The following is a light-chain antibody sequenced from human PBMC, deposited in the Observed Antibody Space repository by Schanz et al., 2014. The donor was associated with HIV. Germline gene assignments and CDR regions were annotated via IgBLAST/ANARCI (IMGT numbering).Light chain of an antibody. CDR3: QSYDRSLSVVV. Sequence: QSVLTQPPSASGTPGQRVTISCSGGSSNIGSYAVHWYQQLPGTAPKLLIYTNNQRPSGVPDRLSGSKSGTSASLAITGLQAEDEADYFCQSYDRSLSVVVFGGGTKLTVL. J-gene: IGLJ2*01. CDR1: SSNIGSYA. V-gene: IGLV1-44*01. CDR2: TNN.